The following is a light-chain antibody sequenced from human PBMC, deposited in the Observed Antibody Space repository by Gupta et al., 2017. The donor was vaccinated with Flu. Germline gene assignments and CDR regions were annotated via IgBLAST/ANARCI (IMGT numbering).Light chain of an antibody. CDR2: DAS. Sequence: RATLSCRASQSISGFLAWYQQKPGQAPRLLIFDASHRATDIPARSSGSGSGTDFTLTISSLEPEDFAVYYCHHRDNWPPLSTFGPGTKVDI. V-gene: IGKV3-11*01. CDR3: HHRDNWPPLST. CDR1: QSISGF. J-gene: IGKJ3*01.